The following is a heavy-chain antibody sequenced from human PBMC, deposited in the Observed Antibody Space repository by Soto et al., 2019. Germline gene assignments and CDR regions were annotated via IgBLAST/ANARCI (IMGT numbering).Heavy chain of an antibody. CDR1: GGSISSYY. CDR2: IYYSGST. V-gene: IGHV4-59*01. J-gene: IGHJ4*02. CDR3: ERDLMGVFDY. Sequence: SETLSLTCTVSGGSISSYYWSWIRQPPGKGLEWIGYIYYSGSTNYNPSLKSRVTISVDTSKNQFSLKLSSVTAADTAVYYCERDLMGVFDYWGQGTLVTVSS.